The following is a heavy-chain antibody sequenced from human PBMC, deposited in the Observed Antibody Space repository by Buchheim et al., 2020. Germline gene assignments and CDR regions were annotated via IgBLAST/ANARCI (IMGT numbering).Heavy chain of an antibody. CDR2: INPSGGST. Sequence: QVQLVQSGAEVKKPGASVKVSCKASGYTFTSYYMHWVRQAPGQGLEWMGIINPSGGSTSYAQKFQGRVTMTRDTSISTAYMELSRLRSDDTAVYYCASIISGSYLVSTGWGQGTL. J-gene: IGHJ4*02. CDR3: ASIISGSYLVSTG. D-gene: IGHD1-26*01. V-gene: IGHV1-46*01. CDR1: GYTFTSYY.